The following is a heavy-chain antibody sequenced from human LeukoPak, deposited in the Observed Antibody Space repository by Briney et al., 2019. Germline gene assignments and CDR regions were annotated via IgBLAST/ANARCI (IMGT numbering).Heavy chain of an antibody. V-gene: IGHV4-39*01. D-gene: IGHD3-22*01. CDR3: AKAGVRYFDSSGLYAFDF. Sequence: SETLSLTCAVSGDSISSTSYYWAWLRQPPGKGLEWIGTIYYSGSNYHNPSLKSRVTMSVDTSRNQFSLKLSSVDAADTAVYYCAKAGVRYFDSSGLYAFDFWGQGTTVTVSS. J-gene: IGHJ3*01. CDR2: IYYSGSN. CDR1: GDSISSTSYY.